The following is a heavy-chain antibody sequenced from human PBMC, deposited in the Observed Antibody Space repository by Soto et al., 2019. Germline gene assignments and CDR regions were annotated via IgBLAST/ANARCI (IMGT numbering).Heavy chain of an antibody. V-gene: IGHV3-30*18. J-gene: IGHJ6*02. CDR3: AKDSGGAITMKDEDYYYGMDV. Sequence: QVQLVESGGGVVQPGRSLRLSCAASGFTFSSYGMHWVRQAPGKGLEWVAVISYDGSNKYYADSVKGRFTISRDNSKNTLYLQMNSLRAEDTAVYYCAKDSGGAITMKDEDYYYGMDVWGQGTTVTVSS. CDR1: GFTFSSYG. CDR2: ISYDGSNK. D-gene: IGHD3-22*01.